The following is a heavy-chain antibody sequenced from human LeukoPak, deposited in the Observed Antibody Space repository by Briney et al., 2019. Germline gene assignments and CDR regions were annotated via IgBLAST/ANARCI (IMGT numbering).Heavy chain of an antibody. Sequence: ASVKVSCKASGYTFSSYGISWVRQAPGQGLEWMGWINPKSGGTDYVQKFQGRVTMTRDTSISTAYMELSGLRSDDTAVYYCARVGTIFGVVTYAFDIWGQGTMVTVSS. CDR3: ARVGTIFGVVTYAFDI. J-gene: IGHJ3*02. CDR2: INPKSGGT. D-gene: IGHD3-3*01. V-gene: IGHV1-2*02. CDR1: GYTFSSYG.